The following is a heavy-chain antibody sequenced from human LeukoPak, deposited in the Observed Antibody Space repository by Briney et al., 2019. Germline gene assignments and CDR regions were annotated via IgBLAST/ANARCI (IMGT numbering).Heavy chain of an antibody. Sequence: PSQTLSLTCAVSGGSISSGGYSWRWIRQPPGKGLEWIGYIYHSGSTYYNPSLKSRVTISVDTSKNQFSLKLSSVTAADTAVYYCARGLTRVVPAAMSAYWGQGTLVTVSS. CDR3: ARGLTRVVPAAMSAY. J-gene: IGHJ4*02. D-gene: IGHD2-2*01. CDR2: IYHSGST. CDR1: GGSISSGGYS. V-gene: IGHV4-30-2*01.